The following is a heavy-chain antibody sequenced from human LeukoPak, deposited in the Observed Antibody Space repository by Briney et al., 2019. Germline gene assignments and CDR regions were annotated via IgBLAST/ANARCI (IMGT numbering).Heavy chain of an antibody. J-gene: IGHJ6*02. CDR1: GFTFSSYW. Sequence: GGSLRLSCAASGFTFSSYWMSWVRQAPGKGLEWVANIKQDGSEKYYVDSVKGRFTISRDDSNNTVYLQMNSLRAEDSAVYYCARLTEYLRTLDGMDVWGQGSTVTVSS. D-gene: IGHD1-14*01. V-gene: IGHV3-7*04. CDR2: IKQDGSEK. CDR3: ARLTEYLRTLDGMDV.